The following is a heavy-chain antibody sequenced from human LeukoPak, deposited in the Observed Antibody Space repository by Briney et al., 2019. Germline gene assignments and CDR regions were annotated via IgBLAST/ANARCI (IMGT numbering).Heavy chain of an antibody. CDR3: ARRIAAAGNYFDY. CDR1: GGSISSYY. J-gene: IGHJ4*02. D-gene: IGHD6-13*01. Sequence: PSETLSLTCTVSGGSISSYYWSWIRQPPGKGLEWIGYIYYSGSTNYNPSLKSRVTISVDTPKNQFSLKLSSVTAADTAVYYCARRIAAAGNYFDYWGQGTLVTVSS. V-gene: IGHV4-59*08. CDR2: IYYSGST.